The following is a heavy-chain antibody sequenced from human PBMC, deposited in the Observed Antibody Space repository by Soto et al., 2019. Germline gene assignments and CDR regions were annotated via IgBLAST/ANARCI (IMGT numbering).Heavy chain of an antibody. J-gene: IGHJ4*02. CDR3: ATLPVGSGYRIFDY. CDR1: GRSLSSGDYY. Sequence: SETLSLTCTVSGRSLSSGDYYWSWIRQPPGKGLEWIGYIYYSGSTYYNPSLKSRVTISVDTSKNQFSLKLSSVTAAGTAVYYCATLPVGSGYRIFDYWGQGTLVTVSS. V-gene: IGHV4-30-4*01. CDR2: IYYSGST. D-gene: IGHD3-3*01.